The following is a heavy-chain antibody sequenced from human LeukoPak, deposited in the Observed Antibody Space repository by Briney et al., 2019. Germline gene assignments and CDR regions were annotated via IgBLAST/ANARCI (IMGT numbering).Heavy chain of an antibody. CDR2: IYYSGST. V-gene: IGHV4-31*03. Sequence: SETLSLTCTVSGGSISSGGYYWSWIRQHPGKGLEWIGYIYYSGSTYYNPSLKSRVTISVDTSKNQFSLKLSSVTAADTAVYYRARDLPPTHYDIWGQGTLVTVSS. D-gene: IGHD3-9*01. CDR3: ARDLPPTHYDI. CDR1: GGSISSGGYY. J-gene: IGHJ4*02.